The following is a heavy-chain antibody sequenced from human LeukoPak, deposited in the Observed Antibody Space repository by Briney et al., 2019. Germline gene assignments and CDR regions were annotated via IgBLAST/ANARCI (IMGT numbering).Heavy chain of an antibody. CDR3: ARGAFWRGSALQY. CDR1: GGTFSSYA. CDR2: IIPIFGTA. V-gene: IGHV1-69*05. J-gene: IGHJ4*02. D-gene: IGHD3-3*01. Sequence: VASVKVSCKASGGTFSSYAISWVRQAPGQGLEWMGGIIPIFGTANYAQKFQGRVTITTDESTSTAYMELSSLRSEDTAVYYCARGAFWRGSALQYWGQGTLVTVSS.